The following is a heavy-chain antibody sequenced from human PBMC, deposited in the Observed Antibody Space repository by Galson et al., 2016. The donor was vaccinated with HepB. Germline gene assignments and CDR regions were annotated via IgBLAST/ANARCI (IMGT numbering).Heavy chain of an antibody. CDR3: ARRLSPVSCDF. CDR2: IGGGSGTK. V-gene: IGHV3-48*03. CDR1: GFIFSSYN. J-gene: IGHJ4*02. D-gene: IGHD5/OR15-5a*01. Sequence: SLRLSCAASGFIFSSYNMKWVRQAPGKGPEWVSYIGGGSGTKVYADSVKGRFTISRDNAKNSLYLQMNNLTDGDTGVYYCARRLSPVSCDFWGQGTLVTVSS.